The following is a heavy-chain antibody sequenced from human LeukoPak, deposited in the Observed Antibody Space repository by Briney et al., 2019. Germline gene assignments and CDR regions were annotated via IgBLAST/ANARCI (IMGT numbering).Heavy chain of an antibody. V-gene: IGHV3-30*02. Sequence: GGSLRLSCAASGFTFSSYGMHWVRQAPGKGLEWVAFIRYDGSNKYYADSVKGRFTISRDNSKNTLYLQMNSLRAEDTAVYYCAKDRRLYTTSWHFEYWGQGTPVTVSS. CDR3: AKDRRLYTTSWHFEY. CDR1: GFTFSSYG. CDR2: IRYDGSNK. J-gene: IGHJ4*02. D-gene: IGHD6-13*01.